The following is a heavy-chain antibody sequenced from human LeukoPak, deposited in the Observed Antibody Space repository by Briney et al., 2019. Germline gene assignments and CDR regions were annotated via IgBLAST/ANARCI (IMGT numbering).Heavy chain of an antibody. CDR1: GCTFTSYG. Sequence: ASVKVSCKASGCTFTSYGISWVRQAPGQGLEWMGWISAYNGNTNYAQKLQGRVTMTTDTSTSTAYMELSSLRSEDTAVYYCARDSNGDYGYYFDYWGQGTLVTVSS. J-gene: IGHJ4*02. V-gene: IGHV1-18*04. D-gene: IGHD4-17*01. CDR3: ARDSNGDYGYYFDY. CDR2: ISAYNGNT.